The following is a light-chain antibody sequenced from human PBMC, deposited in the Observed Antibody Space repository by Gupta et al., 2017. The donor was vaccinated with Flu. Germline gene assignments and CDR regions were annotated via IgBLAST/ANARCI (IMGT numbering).Light chain of an antibody. V-gene: IGKV1-39*01. Sequence: RYRQKPGKAPELLIYAASTLQSGIPSRFSGGGSGTDFTLTIINLQPEDSATYFCQQTYVYPRSFGQGTTMEIK. J-gene: IGKJ1*01. CDR3: QQTYVYPRS. CDR2: AAS.